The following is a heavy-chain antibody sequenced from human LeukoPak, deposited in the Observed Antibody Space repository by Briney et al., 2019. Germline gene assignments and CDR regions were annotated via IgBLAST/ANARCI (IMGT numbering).Heavy chain of an antibody. CDR3: SRRYGSGSYIDY. CDR1: GGSISSTSHY. V-gene: IGHV4-39*01. CDR2: IYYSGRT. D-gene: IGHD3-10*01. J-gene: IGHJ4*02. Sequence: SETLSLTCTVSGGSISSTSHYWGWIRQPPGKGLEWIGNIYYSGRTYYNPSLKSRVTISVDTSKNQFSLNLTSVIAADTAAYYCSRRYGSGSYIDYWGQGTLVTVSS.